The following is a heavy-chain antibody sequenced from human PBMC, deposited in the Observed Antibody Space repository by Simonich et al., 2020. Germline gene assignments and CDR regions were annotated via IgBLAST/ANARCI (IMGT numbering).Heavy chain of an antibody. CDR2: ISYDGSNK. D-gene: IGHD1-26*01. CDR1: GFTFSSYA. V-gene: IGHV3-30*07. J-gene: IGHJ3*02. CDR3: AREGAGNDAFDI. Sequence: QVQLVESGGGVVQPGRSLRLSCAASGFTFSSYAMHWVRQAPGKGREWVAFISYDGSNKYYADSVKGRFTISRDNSKNTLYLQMNSLRAEDTAVYYCAREGAGNDAFDIWGQGTMVTVSS.